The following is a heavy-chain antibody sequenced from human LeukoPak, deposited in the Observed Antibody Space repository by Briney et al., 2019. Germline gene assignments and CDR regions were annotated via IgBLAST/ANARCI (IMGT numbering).Heavy chain of an antibody. V-gene: IGHV3-23*01. J-gene: IGHJ4*02. Sequence: PGGSLRLSCAASGFTFSHAWMSWVRQAPGKGLEWVSAISGSGGSTYHADSVKGRFTISRDNSKNTLYLQMNSLRAEDTAVYYCAKDRTLSSPYYDFWSGYYKDYYFDYWGQGTLVTVSS. D-gene: IGHD3-3*01. CDR1: GFTFSHAW. CDR3: AKDRTLSSPYYDFWSGYYKDYYFDY. CDR2: ISGSGGST.